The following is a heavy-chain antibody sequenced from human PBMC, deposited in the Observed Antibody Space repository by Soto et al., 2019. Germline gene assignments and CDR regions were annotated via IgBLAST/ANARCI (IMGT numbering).Heavy chain of an antibody. J-gene: IGHJ3*02. CDR3: ATRILTGYSPGAFDI. Sequence: GGSLRLSCAASGFTFSSYAMSWVRQAPGKGLEWVSAISGSDGSTYYADSVKGRFTISRDNSKNTLYLQMNSLRAEDTAVYYCATRILTGYSPGAFDIWGQGTMVTVSS. D-gene: IGHD3-9*01. CDR1: GFTFSSYA. CDR2: ISGSDGST. V-gene: IGHV3-23*01.